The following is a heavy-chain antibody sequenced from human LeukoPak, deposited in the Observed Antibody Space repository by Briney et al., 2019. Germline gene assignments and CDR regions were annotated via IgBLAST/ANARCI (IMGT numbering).Heavy chain of an antibody. D-gene: IGHD6-13*01. CDR3: ARESPQTGIAAAGTSHFDY. V-gene: IGHV4-38-2*02. CDR2: IYHSGST. Sequence: SETLSLTCAVSGYSISSGYYWGWIRQPPGKGLEWIGSIYHSGSTNYNPSLKSRVTISVDTSKNQFSLKLSSVTAADTAVYYCARESPQTGIAAAGTSHFDYWGQGTLVTVSS. J-gene: IGHJ4*02. CDR1: GYSISSGYY.